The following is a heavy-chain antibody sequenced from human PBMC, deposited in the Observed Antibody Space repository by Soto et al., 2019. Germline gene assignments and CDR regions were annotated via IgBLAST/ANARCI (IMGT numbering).Heavy chain of an antibody. CDR1: GYNFNSYG. CDR2: IAAYNANT. Sequence: ASVKVFYHAYGYNFNSYGIIWVRQAPGQGLEWMGWIAAYNANTDYTQKLQDRVTMTTDTSTSTAYMELRGLTSDDTAVYFCARDPNCDAPRLSPFDLWGSRTVVTVSS. J-gene: IGHJ2*01. V-gene: IGHV1-18*04. D-gene: IGHD3-16*02. CDR3: ARDPNCDAPRLSPFDL.